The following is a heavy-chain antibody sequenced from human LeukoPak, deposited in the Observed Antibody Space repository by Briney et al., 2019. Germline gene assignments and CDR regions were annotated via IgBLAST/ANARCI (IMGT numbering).Heavy chain of an antibody. Sequence: GGSLRLSCAVSGFTLDSFAMHWVRQAPGKGLEWVALIRHDETNEFYADGVQGRFTISRDTFKKIVYLQMNNLRAEDTALYYCAKEYTPSSPLGELVSWGQGTLVTVSS. CDR1: GFTLDSFA. V-gene: IGHV3-30*02. CDR3: AKEYTPSSPLGELVS. J-gene: IGHJ4*02. D-gene: IGHD6-6*01. CDR2: IRHDETNE.